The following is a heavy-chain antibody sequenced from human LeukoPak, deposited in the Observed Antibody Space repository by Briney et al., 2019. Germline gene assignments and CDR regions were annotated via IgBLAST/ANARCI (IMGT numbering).Heavy chain of an antibody. D-gene: IGHD5-24*01. V-gene: IGHV1-46*01. Sequence: ASVKVSCKASGGTFSSYAISWVRQAPGQGLEWMGIINPSGGSTTYAQKFQGRVTMTRDMSTSTVYMELRSLRSEDTAVYYCARVSTERWLQAFDYGGQGTLVTVSS. J-gene: IGHJ4*02. CDR2: INPSGGST. CDR3: ARVSTERWLQAFDY. CDR1: GGTFSSYA.